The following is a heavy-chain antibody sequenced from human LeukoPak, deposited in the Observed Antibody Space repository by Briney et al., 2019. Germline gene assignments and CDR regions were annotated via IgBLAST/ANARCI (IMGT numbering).Heavy chain of an antibody. D-gene: IGHD1-26*01. Sequence: PSETLSLTCTVSGGSISSSSYYWGWIRQPPGKGLEWIGSIYYSGSTNYNPSLKSRVTISVDKSKNQFSLKLSSVTAADTAVYYCARDSVGATNLGWFDPWGQGTLVTVSS. V-gene: IGHV4-39*07. CDR2: IYYSGST. J-gene: IGHJ5*02. CDR1: GGSISSSSYY. CDR3: ARDSVGATNLGWFDP.